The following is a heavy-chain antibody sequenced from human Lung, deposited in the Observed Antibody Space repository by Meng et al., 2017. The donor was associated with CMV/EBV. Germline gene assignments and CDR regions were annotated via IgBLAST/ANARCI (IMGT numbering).Heavy chain of an antibody. CDR3: ARMGYGYNYFDY. Sequence: SGPXLVXPTQTLTLTCTFSGFSLRTAGETVGWIRQPPGKALEWLALIFWNDGKHYSPSLKTRLSFSKNASRNQVVLTMTNMDPVDTATYCCARMGYGYNYFDYWGQGTLVTVSS. V-gene: IGHV2-5*01. CDR2: IFWNDGK. CDR1: GFSLRTAGET. D-gene: IGHD5-24*01. J-gene: IGHJ4*03.